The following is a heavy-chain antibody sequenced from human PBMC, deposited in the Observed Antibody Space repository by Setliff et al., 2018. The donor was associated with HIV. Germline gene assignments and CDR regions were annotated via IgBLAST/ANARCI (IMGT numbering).Heavy chain of an antibody. CDR2: VHYSGST. J-gene: IGHJ4*02. V-gene: IGHV4-59*01. D-gene: IGHD3-3*01. CDR1: GLSMGYNY. CDR3: ASEKKAWSVSDSFYEY. Sequence: PSETLSLTCTVSGLSMGYNYWTWIRQSPGKGLEWIGYVHYSGSTRYNPSLKSRVTISVDTFMKKFSLKLTSMTATDTAVHYCASEKKAWSVSDSFYEYWGQGVPVTVSS.